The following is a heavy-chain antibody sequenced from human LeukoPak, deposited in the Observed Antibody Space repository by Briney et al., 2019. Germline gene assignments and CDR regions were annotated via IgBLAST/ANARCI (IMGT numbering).Heavy chain of an antibody. J-gene: IGHJ6*03. CDR2: IYPGDSDT. Sequence: GESLKISCKGSGYSFTSYWIGGVRQMPGKGLEWMGIIYPGDSDTRYSPSFQGQVTISADKSISTAYLQWSSLKAPDTAMYYCARHRKYNWNYVSYYMDVWGKGTTVTVSS. CDR1: GYSFTSYW. CDR3: ARHRKYNWNYVSYYMDV. V-gene: IGHV5-51*01. D-gene: IGHD1-7*01.